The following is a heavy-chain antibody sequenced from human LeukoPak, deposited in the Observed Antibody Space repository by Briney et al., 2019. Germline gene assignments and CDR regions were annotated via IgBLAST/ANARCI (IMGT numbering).Heavy chain of an antibody. D-gene: IGHD3-3*01. Sequence: GGSLRLPCAASGFTFSDYYMSWIRQAPGKGLEWVSYISSSGSTIYYADSVKGRFTISRDNVKNSLYLQMNSLRAEDTAVYYCTRVLRFGITIFGVIAAYGMDVWGQGTTVTVSS. CDR2: ISSSGSTI. CDR3: TRVLRFGITIFGVIAAYGMDV. V-gene: IGHV3-11*01. J-gene: IGHJ6*02. CDR1: GFTFSDYY.